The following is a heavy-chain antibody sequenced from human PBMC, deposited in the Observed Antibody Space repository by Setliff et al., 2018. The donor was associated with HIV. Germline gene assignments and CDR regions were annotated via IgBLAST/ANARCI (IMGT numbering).Heavy chain of an antibody. Sequence: PSETLSLTCTVSGGSITSYYWSWIRQTPGKRLEYIGYIYYNGGTNYNPSLKSRVTISLDTSKNQFSLSLRSETAADTAVYYCARVATGPESFDIWGQGTMVTVSS. D-gene: IGHD3-9*01. CDR2: IYYNGGT. V-gene: IGHV4-59*01. CDR3: ARVATGPESFDI. J-gene: IGHJ3*02. CDR1: GGSITSYY.